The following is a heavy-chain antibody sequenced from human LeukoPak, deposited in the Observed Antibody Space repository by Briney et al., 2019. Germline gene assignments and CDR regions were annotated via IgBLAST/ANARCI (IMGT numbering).Heavy chain of an antibody. Sequence: GASVKVSCKASGGTFSSYAISWVRQAPGQGLEWMGGIIPIFGTANYAQKFQGRVTITADESTSTAYMELSSLRSEDTAVYYCAKAGRGPKNLYRTPRRDAFDIWGQGTMVTVSS. CDR2: IIPIFGTA. D-gene: IGHD3-10*01. J-gene: IGHJ3*02. CDR1: GGTFSSYA. V-gene: IGHV1-69*13. CDR3: AKAGRGPKNLYRTPRRDAFDI.